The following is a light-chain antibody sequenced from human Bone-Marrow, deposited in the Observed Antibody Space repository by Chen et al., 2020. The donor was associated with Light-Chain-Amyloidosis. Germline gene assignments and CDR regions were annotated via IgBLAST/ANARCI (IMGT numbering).Light chain of an antibody. Sequence: SYVLTQPSSVSVAPGQTATIACGGNNIGTTSVNWYQQTPGQDPLLVVYDDSDRPSGIPGRLAGSNSGNMATLTIGRVEAGDEADYYCQVWDRSSDRPVFGGGTKLTVL. V-gene: IGLV3-21*02. CDR2: DDS. CDR1: NIGTTS. CDR3: QVWDRSSDRPV. J-gene: IGLJ3*02.